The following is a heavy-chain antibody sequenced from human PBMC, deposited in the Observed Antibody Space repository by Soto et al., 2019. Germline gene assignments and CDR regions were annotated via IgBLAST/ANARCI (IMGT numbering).Heavy chain of an antibody. CDR3: ARDMVRGVIIKSYYGTDV. V-gene: IGHV3-48*01. CDR2: ISSSSSTI. CDR1: GFTFSSYS. J-gene: IGHJ6*02. D-gene: IGHD3-10*01. Sequence: PGGSLRLSCAASGFTFSSYSMNWVRQAPGKGLEWVSYISSSSSTIYYADSVKGRFTISRDNAKNSLYLQMNSLRAEDTAVYYCARDMVRGVIIKSYYGTDVWGPGTTVTVSS.